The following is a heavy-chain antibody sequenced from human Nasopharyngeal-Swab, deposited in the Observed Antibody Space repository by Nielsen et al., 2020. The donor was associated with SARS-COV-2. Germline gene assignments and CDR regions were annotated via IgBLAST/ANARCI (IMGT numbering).Heavy chain of an antibody. D-gene: IGHD3-3*01. CDR3: ARDIFLEWNYMDV. Sequence: SVHVSRMASVCTFRSYAISWVRQAPGQGLEWMGGIIPIFGTANYAQKFQGRVTITADESTSTAYMELSSLRSEDTAVYYCARDIFLEWNYMDVWGKGTTVTVSS. V-gene: IGHV1-69*13. J-gene: IGHJ6*03. CDR1: VCTFRSYA. CDR2: IIPIFGTA.